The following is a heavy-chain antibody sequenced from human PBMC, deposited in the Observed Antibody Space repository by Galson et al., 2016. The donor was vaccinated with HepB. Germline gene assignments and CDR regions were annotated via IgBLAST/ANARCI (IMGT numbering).Heavy chain of an antibody. CDR3: AKVRQLAYSYGMDV. V-gene: IGHV3-30*18. CDR2: ISYDGSNK. J-gene: IGHJ6*02. CDR1: GFTFSTYY. D-gene: IGHD6-6*01. Sequence: SLRLSCAASGFTFSTYYMTWVRQAPGKGLEWVAVISYDGSNKYYADSVKGRFTISRDNSKNTLYLQMNSLRAEDTAVYYCAKVRQLAYSYGMDVWGQGTTVTVSS.